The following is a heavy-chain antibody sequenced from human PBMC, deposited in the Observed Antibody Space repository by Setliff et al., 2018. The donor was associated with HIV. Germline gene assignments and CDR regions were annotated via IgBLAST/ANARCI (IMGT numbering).Heavy chain of an antibody. D-gene: IGHD6-19*01. J-gene: IGHJ4*02. CDR1: GGSISSSNW. Sequence: SETLSLTCAVSGGSISSSNWWSWVRQPPGKGLEWIGEIYHSGSTNYNPSLKSRVTRSVDKSKNQFSLKLSSVTAADTAVYYCARQGAVTGHSFDSWGPGALVTVSS. CDR3: ARQGAVTGHSFDS. V-gene: IGHV4-4*02. CDR2: IYHSGST.